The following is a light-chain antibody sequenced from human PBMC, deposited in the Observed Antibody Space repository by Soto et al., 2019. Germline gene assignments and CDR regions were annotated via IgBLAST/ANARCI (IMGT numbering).Light chain of an antibody. Sequence: QSALTQPPSASGSPGQSVTISCTGTSSDVGGYNYVSWYQQHPGKAPKLMIYEVSKRPSGVPDRFSGSKSGNTASLTVSGLQDEDEADYYCSSYAGSNNLNVFGTGTKVTVL. J-gene: IGLJ1*01. V-gene: IGLV2-8*01. CDR1: SSDVGGYNY. CDR2: EVS. CDR3: SSYAGSNNLNV.